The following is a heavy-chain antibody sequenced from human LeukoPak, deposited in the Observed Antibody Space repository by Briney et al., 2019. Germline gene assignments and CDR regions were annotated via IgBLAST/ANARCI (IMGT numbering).Heavy chain of an antibody. J-gene: IGHJ5*02. D-gene: IGHD6-13*01. CDR1: GGSIVNISYY. CDR3: ARHPHQRRTPSSSWYSWFDP. V-gene: IGHV4-39*01. CDR2: IYYSGST. Sequence: SETLSLTCTVSGGSIVNISYYWGWIRQPPGKGLEWIGSIYYSGSTYYNPSLKGRVTISVDRSKNQFSLKMSSVTATDTAVYFCARHPHQRRTPSSSWYSWFDPWGQGTLVTVSS.